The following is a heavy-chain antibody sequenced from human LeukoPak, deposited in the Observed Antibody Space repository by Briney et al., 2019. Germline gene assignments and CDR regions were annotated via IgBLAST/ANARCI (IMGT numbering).Heavy chain of an antibody. CDR3: AREVTSGYLAYYFDY. D-gene: IGHD3-22*01. J-gene: IGHJ4*02. V-gene: IGHV1-58*02. CDR1: GFTFTSSA. Sequence: SVKVSCKASGFTFTSSAMQWVRQARGQRLEWIGWIVVGSGNTSYAQKFQERVTITRDMSTSTAYMELSSLRSEDTAVYYCAREVTSGYLAYYFDYWGQGTLVTVSS. CDR2: IVVGSGNT.